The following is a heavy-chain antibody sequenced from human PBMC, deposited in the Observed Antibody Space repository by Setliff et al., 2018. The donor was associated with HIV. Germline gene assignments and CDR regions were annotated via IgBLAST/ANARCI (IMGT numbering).Heavy chain of an antibody. Sequence: NPSETLSLTCGVYGGSLSGYHWSWIRLPPGKGLEWIGEINYSGTTYYNPSLKSRVTISVDTSKNQFSLKLTSVTAADTAVYYCARGHCSGTNCYGVDYYGMDVWGQGTTVTVS. D-gene: IGHD2-2*01. CDR2: INYSGTT. V-gene: IGHV4-34*01. J-gene: IGHJ6*02. CDR1: GGSLSGYH. CDR3: ARGHCSGTNCYGVDYYGMDV.